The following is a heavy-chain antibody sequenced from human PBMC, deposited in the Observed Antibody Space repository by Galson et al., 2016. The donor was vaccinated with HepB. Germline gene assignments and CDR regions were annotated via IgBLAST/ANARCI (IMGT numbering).Heavy chain of an antibody. V-gene: IGHV3-21*01. CDR2: ISSNSSHI. Sequence: SLRLSCAASGFTFSTYSMNWVRQAPGKGLEWVSSISSNSSHINYADSVKGRFTISRDNAKNSLYLQMNSLRAEDTAVYYCARDTVVVVVAALVFDIWGQGTMVTVSS. CDR1: GFTFSTYS. J-gene: IGHJ3*02. CDR3: ARDTVVVVVAALVFDI. D-gene: IGHD2-15*01.